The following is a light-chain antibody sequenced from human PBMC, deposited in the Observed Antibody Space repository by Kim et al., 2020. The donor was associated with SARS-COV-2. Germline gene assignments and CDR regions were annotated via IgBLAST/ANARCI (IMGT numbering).Light chain of an antibody. V-gene: IGLV3-19*01. Sequence: ALGQTVRITCQGDSLRSYYASWYQQKPGQAPVPVIYGKNNRPSGIPDRFSGSSSGNTASLTITGAQAEDEADYYCNSRDSSGNHQVFGGGTKLTVL. CDR2: GKN. J-gene: IGLJ2*01. CDR1: SLRSYY. CDR3: NSRDSSGNHQV.